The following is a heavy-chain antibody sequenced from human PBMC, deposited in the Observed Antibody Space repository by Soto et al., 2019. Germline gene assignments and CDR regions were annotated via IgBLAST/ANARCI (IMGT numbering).Heavy chain of an antibody. Sequence: GGSLRLSCAASGFTFSSYAMSWVRQAPGKGLEWVSAISGSGGSTYYADSVKGRFTISRDNSKNTLYLQMNSLRAEDTAVYYCAKVPYSSSWYGYFQHWGLGTLVTVSS. CDR2: ISGSGGST. CDR3: AKVPYSSSWYGYFQH. D-gene: IGHD6-13*01. J-gene: IGHJ1*01. V-gene: IGHV3-23*01. CDR1: GFTFSSYA.